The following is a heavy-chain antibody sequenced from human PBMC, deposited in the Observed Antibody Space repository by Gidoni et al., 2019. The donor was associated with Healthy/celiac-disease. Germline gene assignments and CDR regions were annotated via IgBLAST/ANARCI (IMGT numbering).Heavy chain of an antibody. CDR3: ARSAFLGEWFGEYDGAWGYYFDY. Sequence: QVQLQESGPGLVKPSQTLSLTCTVSGGSISSGGYYWSWFRQHPGKGLEWIGYIYYSGSTYYNPSLKSRVTISVDTSKNQFSLKLSSVTAADTAVYYCARSAFLGEWFGEYDGAWGYYFDYWGQGTLVTVSS. CDR2: IYYSGST. J-gene: IGHJ4*02. V-gene: IGHV4-31*03. D-gene: IGHD3-10*01. CDR1: GGSISSGGYY.